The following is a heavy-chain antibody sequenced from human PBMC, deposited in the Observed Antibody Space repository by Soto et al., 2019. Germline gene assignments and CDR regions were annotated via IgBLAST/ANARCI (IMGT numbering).Heavy chain of an antibody. Sequence: GGSLRLSCAASGFTFSSYGMHWVRQAPGKGLEWVAVISYDGSNKYYADSVKGRFTISRDNSKNALYLQMNSLRAEDTAVYYCAKDLNYYDSSGYYGGVFDYWGQGTLVTVAS. CDR1: GFTFSSYG. J-gene: IGHJ4*02. CDR3: AKDLNYYDSSGYYGGVFDY. D-gene: IGHD3-22*01. CDR2: ISYDGSNK. V-gene: IGHV3-30*18.